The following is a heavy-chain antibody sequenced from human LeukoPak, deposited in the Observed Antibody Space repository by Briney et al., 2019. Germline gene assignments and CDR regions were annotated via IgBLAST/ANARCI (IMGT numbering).Heavy chain of an antibody. CDR2: ISYDGSNK. Sequence: PGGSLRLSCAASGFTFSVYTMNWVRQAPGKGLEWVAVISYDGSNKYYADSVKGRFTISRDNSKNTLYLQMNSLRAEDTAVYYCAKDRSGSYDYWGQGTLVTVSS. CDR3: AKDRSGSYDY. V-gene: IGHV3-30*18. D-gene: IGHD1-26*01. J-gene: IGHJ4*02. CDR1: GFTFSVYT.